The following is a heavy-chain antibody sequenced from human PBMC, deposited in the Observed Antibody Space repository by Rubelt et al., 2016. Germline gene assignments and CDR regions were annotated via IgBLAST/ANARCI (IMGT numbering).Heavy chain of an antibody. V-gene: IGHV4-39*01. D-gene: IGHD3-10*01. CDR3: VTRLGSPDY. CDR1: GGSISSSSYY. CDR2: IYYTERT. J-gene: IGHJ4*02. Sequence: QLQLQESGPGLVKPSETLSLTCTVSGGSISSSSYYWGWIRQPPGKGLEWIGSIYYTERTYYNPSLKSRVTISGDTSKNQSARRRSSVTAADTAVYYCVTRLGSPDYWGQGTLVTVSS.